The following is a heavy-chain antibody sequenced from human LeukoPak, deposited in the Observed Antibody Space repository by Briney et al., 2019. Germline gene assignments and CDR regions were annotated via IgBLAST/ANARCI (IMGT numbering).Heavy chain of an antibody. Sequence: GGSLRLSCSASGFTFSTYAMRWVRQGPGKGLEYVSAISNNGGSTFYADSVRGRFTISRDNSKNTLYLQMTSLRAEDTAVYYCARGRYCSSTRCHFFDYWGQGTLVTVSS. CDR2: ISNNGGST. CDR3: ARGRYCSSTRCHFFDY. CDR1: GFTFSTYA. J-gene: IGHJ4*02. D-gene: IGHD2-2*01. V-gene: IGHV3-64D*06.